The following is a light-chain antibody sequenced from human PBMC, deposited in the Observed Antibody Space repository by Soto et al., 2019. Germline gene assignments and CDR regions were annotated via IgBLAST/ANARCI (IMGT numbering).Light chain of an antibody. CDR3: QQYGRSPLFS. CDR2: ATT. Sequence: EIVLTQSPGTVSLSPGDRATLSCRASQSVTSSYLAWYQQKPGQAPRLLIYATTNSATGIPDRFSGSGSGTDFTLTISRLEPEDSAVYYCQQYGRSPLFSFGPGTKVEIK. CDR1: QSVTSSY. J-gene: IGKJ3*01. V-gene: IGKV3-20*01.